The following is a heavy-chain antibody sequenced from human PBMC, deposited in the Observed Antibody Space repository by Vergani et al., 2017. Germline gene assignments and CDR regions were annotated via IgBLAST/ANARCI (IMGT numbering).Heavy chain of an antibody. J-gene: IGHJ6*03. CDR1: GFTFSSYG. CDR3: ARGVSGYDRAYYYMDV. V-gene: IGHV3-33*01. Sequence: VQLVESGGGLVKPGRSLRLSCAASGFTFSSYGMHWVRQAPGKGLEWVAVIWYDGSNKYYADSVKGRFTISRDNSKNTLYLQMNSLRAEDTAVYYCARGVSGYDRAYYYMDVWGKGTTVTVSS. D-gene: IGHD5-12*01. CDR2: IWYDGSNK.